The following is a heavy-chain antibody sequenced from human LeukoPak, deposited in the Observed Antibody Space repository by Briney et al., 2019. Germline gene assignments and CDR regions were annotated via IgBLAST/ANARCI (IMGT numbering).Heavy chain of an antibody. V-gene: IGHV3-30*04. CDR3: ASRNLPYSSDWYYFDY. D-gene: IGHD6-13*01. Sequence: GGSLRLSCAASGFTFSAYPMHWLRQAPGKGLEWVAVISYDEKNTNYADSVKGRFTISRDNSKNTLYLQMNSLRTADTAVYYCASRNLPYSSDWYYFDYWGQGTLVTVSS. CDR1: GFTFSAYP. CDR2: ISYDEKNT. J-gene: IGHJ4*02.